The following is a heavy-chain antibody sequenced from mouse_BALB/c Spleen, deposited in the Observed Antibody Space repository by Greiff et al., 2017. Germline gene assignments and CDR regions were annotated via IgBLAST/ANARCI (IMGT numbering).Heavy chain of an antibody. Sequence: QVQLQQSGAELARPGASVKLSCKASGYTFTSYWMQWVQQRPGQGLEWIGAIYPGDGDTRYTQKFKGRATLTADKSSSTAYMQLSSLASEDSAVFYCARRDYGYDYAMDDWGQGTSVTVSS. CDR3: ARRDYGYDYAMDD. CDR2: IYPGDGDT. D-gene: IGHD1-2*01. J-gene: IGHJ4*01. V-gene: IGHV1-87*01. CDR1: GYTFTSYW.